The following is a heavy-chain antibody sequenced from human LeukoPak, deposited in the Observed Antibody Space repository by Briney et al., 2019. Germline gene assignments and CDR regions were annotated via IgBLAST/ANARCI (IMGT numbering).Heavy chain of an antibody. J-gene: IGHJ4*02. D-gene: IGHD6-13*01. Sequence: SETLSLTCAVYGGSFSGYYWSWIRQPPGKGLEGIGEINHSGSTNYNPSLKSRVTISVDTSKNQFSLKLSSVTAADTAVYYCARTGIAAAGTRNVGVWGQGTLVTVSS. CDR1: GGSFSGYY. V-gene: IGHV4-34*01. CDR3: ARTGIAAAGTRNVGV. CDR2: INHSGST.